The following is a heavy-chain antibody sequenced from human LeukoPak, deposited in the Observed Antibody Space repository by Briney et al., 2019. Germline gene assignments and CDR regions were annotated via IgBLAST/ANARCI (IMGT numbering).Heavy chain of an antibody. Sequence: GSLRLSCAASGFTFSDYYMSWIRQAPGKGLEWVSYISSSSYTSYADSVKGRFTISRDNAKNSLYLQMNSLRAEDTAVYYCARDLGFGELSGGLDYWGQGALVTVSS. CDR1: GFTFSDYY. CDR2: ISSSSYT. J-gene: IGHJ4*02. V-gene: IGHV3-11*06. D-gene: IGHD3-10*01. CDR3: ARDLGFGELSGGLDY.